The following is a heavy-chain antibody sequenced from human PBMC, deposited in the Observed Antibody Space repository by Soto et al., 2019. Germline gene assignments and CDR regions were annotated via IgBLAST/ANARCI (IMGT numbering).Heavy chain of an antibody. CDR1: PFTFSSCG. CDR2: MSYDGSNK. V-gene: IGHV3-30*18. CDR3: AKDPSQYYDFWTGPSVNNWFDP. J-gene: IGHJ5*02. D-gene: IGHD3-3*01. Sequence: GVCLRRPCSASPFTFSSCGMQWVRQAPGKGLEWVGVMSYDGSNKYYAASVEGRFTISRDNSKNPLQLQMNSLRPEDTAVYYCAKDPSQYYDFWTGPSVNNWFDPWGQGTLVTVSS.